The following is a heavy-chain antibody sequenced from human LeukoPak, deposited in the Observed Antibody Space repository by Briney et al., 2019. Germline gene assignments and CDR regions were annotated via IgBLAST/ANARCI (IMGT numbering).Heavy chain of an antibody. V-gene: IGHV1-2*02. CDR1: GYTFTGYF. CDR3: ARGGVVVVPAARPSWFDP. D-gene: IGHD2-2*01. CDR2: INPNSGGT. J-gene: IGHJ5*02. Sequence: ASVKVSCKASGYTFTGYFMHWVRQAPGQGLEWMGWINPNSGGTNYAQKFQGRVTMTRDTSISTAYMELSRLRSEDTAVYYCARGGVVVVPAARPSWFDPWGQGTLVTVSS.